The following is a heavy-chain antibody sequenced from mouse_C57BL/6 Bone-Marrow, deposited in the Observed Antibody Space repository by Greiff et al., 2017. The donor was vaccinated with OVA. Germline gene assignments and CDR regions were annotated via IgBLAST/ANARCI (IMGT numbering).Heavy chain of an antibody. CDR1: GYTFTDYY. Sequence: EVQVVESGPVLVKPGASVKMSCKASGYTFTDYYMNWVKQSHGKSLEWIGVINPYNGGTSYNQKFKGKATLTVDKSSSTAYMELNSLTSEDSAVYYCAKSYSYDTGFTSWSQETLVTDSA. CDR2: INPYNGGT. CDR3: AKSYSYDTGFTS. D-gene: IGHD2-12*01. J-gene: IGHJ3*01. V-gene: IGHV1-19*01.